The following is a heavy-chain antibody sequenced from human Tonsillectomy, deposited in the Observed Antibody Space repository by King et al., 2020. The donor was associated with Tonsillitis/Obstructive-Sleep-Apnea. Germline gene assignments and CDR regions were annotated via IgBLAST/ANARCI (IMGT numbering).Heavy chain of an antibody. CDR3: ARDMVLEAGGDAFDI. J-gene: IGHJ3*02. V-gene: IGHV4-59*01. CDR1: GGSISSYY. Sequence: VQLQESGPGLVKPSETLSLTCTVSGGSISSYYWSWLRQPPRKGLEWIGYIYYSGSTNNNPSLKSRVTISVDTSKNQLSLKLSSVTAADTAVYYCARDMVLEAGGDAFDIWGQGTMVTVSS. D-gene: IGHD2-8*01. CDR2: IYYSGST.